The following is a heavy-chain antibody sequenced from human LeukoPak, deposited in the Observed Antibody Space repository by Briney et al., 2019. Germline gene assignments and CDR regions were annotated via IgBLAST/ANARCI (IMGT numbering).Heavy chain of an antibody. J-gene: IGHJ4*02. CDR2: ISYRGST. D-gene: IGHD3-16*02. CDR1: GGSTSTVH. V-gene: IGHV4-59*08. CDR3: ARGRGLGVITPYSDS. Sequence: SETLSLTCTVFGGSTSTVHCRRIGPPPQKGPEWIGCISYRGSTKYNPSLKSRVTISIDTSKRHFSLKLTSVTAADTAVYYCARGRGLGVITPYSDSWGQGTLVTVSS.